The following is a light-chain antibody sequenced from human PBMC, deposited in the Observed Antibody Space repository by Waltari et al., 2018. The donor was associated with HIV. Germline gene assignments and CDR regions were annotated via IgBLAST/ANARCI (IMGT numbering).Light chain of an antibody. CDR2: LGS. J-gene: IGKJ2*01. CDR1: QSLLHSNGYNY. V-gene: IGKV2-28*01. Sequence: DIVLSQSPLLSPVNSDEPCSISCWSSQSLLHSNGYNYLDWYLQKPGQSPQLLIYLGSNRASGVPDRFSGSESGTDFTLKISRVEAEDVGVYYCMQALHTPPAFGQGTKLEVK. CDR3: MQALHTPPA.